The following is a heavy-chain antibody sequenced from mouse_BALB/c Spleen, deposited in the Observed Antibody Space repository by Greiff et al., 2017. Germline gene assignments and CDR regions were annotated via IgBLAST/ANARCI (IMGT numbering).Heavy chain of an antibody. CDR1: GYSFTSYW. V-gene: IGHV1-61*01. D-gene: IGHD3-1*01. Sequence: QVQLQQSGAELVRPGASVKLSCKASGYSFTSYWLNWVKQRPGQGLEWIGMIHPSDSATRLNQKFKDKATLTVDKSSSTAYMQLSSPTSEDSTVYYCARPTARATTSYDMDYWGQGTSVTVSS. CDR3: ARPTARATTSYDMDY. CDR2: IHPSDSAT. J-gene: IGHJ4*01.